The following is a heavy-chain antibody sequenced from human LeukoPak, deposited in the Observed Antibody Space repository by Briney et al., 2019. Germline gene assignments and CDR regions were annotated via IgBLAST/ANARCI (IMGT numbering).Heavy chain of an antibody. Sequence: ASVKVSCKASGYTFTGYYMHWVRQAPGQALEWMGRINPNSGGTNYAQKFQGRVTMTRDTSISTAYMELSRLRSDDTAVYYCARVHSATAAVFSYWGQGTLVTVSS. CDR1: GYTFTGYY. J-gene: IGHJ4*02. V-gene: IGHV1-2*06. CDR3: ARVHSATAAVFSY. D-gene: IGHD6-13*01. CDR2: INPNSGGT.